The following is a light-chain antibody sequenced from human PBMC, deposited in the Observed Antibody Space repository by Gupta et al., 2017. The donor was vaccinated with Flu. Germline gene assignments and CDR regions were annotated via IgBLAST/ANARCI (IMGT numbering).Light chain of an antibody. CDR2: LGS. CDR3: MQSLHTPRT. CDR1: QSLLHTNGFNY. J-gene: IGKJ1*01. Sequence: EIVMTQSLLSLPVTPGEPASLSCRSSQSLLHTNGFNYLEWYLQKPGQSPQLLIYLGSNRASEVPDRFSGSGSGTDFTLRISRMEAEDVGIYYCMQSLHTPRTFGQGTKVEIK. V-gene: IGKV2-28*01.